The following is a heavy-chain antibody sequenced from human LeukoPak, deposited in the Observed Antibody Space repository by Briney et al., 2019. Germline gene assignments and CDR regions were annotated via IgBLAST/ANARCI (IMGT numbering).Heavy chain of an antibody. CDR2: IYYSGST. Sequence: SETLSLTCTVSGGSISSYYWNWIRQPPGKGLEWIGYIYYSGSTNYNPSLKSRVTISVDTSKNQFSLKLSSVTAADTAVYYCARGSGLRRFDPWGQGTLVTVSS. CDR3: ARGSGLRRFDP. CDR1: GGSISSYY. D-gene: IGHD1-26*01. J-gene: IGHJ5*02. V-gene: IGHV4-59*01.